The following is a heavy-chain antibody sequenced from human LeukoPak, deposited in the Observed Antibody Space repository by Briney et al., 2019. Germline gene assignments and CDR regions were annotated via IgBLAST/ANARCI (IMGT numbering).Heavy chain of an antibody. J-gene: IGHJ4*02. CDR3: ARDRIAPDGGFDY. D-gene: IGHD4-23*01. Sequence: SQTLSLTCTVSGGSISSGSYYWSWIRQPAGKGLEWIGRIYTSGSTNYNPSLKSRVTISVDTSKNQFSLKLSSVTAADTAVYYCARDRIAPDGGFDYWGQGTLVTVSS. CDR2: IYTSGST. V-gene: IGHV4-61*02. CDR1: GGSISSGSYY.